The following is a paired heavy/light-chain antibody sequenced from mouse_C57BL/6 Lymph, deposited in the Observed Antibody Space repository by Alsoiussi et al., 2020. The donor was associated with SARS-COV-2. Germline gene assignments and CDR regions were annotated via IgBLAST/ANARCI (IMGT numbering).Heavy chain of an antibody. CDR3: ARGLVGYFDV. V-gene: IGHV1-61*01. CDR2: IYPSDSET. CDR1: GYTFTTYW. Sequence: QVQLQQPGAELVRPGSSVKLSCKASGYTFTTYWMDWVKQRPGQGLEWIGNIYPSDSETHYNQNFKDKATLTVDKSSSTAYMQLSSLTSEDSAVYYCARGLVGYFDVWGTGTTVTVSS. J-gene: IGHJ1*03.
Light chain of an antibody. Sequence: SIVMTQTPKFLLVSAGDRVTITCKASQSVSNEVAWYQQKPGQSPKLLIYHASNRYTGVPDRFTGSGYGTDFTFTISTVQAEDLAVYFCQQDYSSPPTFGGGTKLEIK. J-gene: IGKJ1*01. CDR3: QQDYSSPPT. CDR1: QSVSNE. CDR2: HAS. V-gene: IGKV6-32*01.